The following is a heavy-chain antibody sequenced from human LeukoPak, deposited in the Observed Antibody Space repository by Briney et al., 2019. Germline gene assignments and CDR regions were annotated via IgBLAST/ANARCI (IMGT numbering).Heavy chain of an antibody. D-gene: IGHD6-13*01. J-gene: IGHJ2*01. V-gene: IGHV4-39*07. Sequence: SETLSLTCTVSGDSFTSVTDYWAWIRQPPGKGLEWIGSIYYSGSTYYNPSLKSRVTISVDTSKNQFSLKLSSVTAADTAVYYCARDFYSSSPLWYFDLWGRGTLVTVSS. CDR2: IYYSGST. CDR1: GDSFTSVTDY. CDR3: ARDFYSSSPLWYFDL.